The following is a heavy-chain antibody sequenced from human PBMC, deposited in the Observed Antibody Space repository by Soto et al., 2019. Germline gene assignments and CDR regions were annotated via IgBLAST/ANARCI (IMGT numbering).Heavy chain of an antibody. D-gene: IGHD6-13*01. Sequence: TLSLPCPVSGDSVISAAYYWSWIRQPPGKGLEWIGYIYYDGGTTYNSSLKSRVTISTDTSRSQLSLQLTSATPADTAVYYCARVLPGIAAAYDAFDVWGQGTMVT. CDR2: IYYDGGT. V-gene: IGHV4-61*08. CDR1: GDSVISAAYY. CDR3: ARVLPGIAAAYDAFDV. J-gene: IGHJ3*01.